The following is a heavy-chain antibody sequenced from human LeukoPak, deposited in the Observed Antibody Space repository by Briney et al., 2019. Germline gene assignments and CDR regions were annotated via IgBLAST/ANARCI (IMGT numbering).Heavy chain of an antibody. D-gene: IGHD2-2*01. J-gene: IGHJ5*02. Sequence: ASVKVSCKASGYTFTGYYMHWVRQAPGRGLEWMGWINPNSGGTNYAQKFQGRVTMTRDTSISTAYMELSRLRSDDTAVYYCARLDIVVVPAGTRNNWFDPWGQGTLVTVSS. CDR1: GYTFTGYY. V-gene: IGHV1-2*02. CDR3: ARLDIVVVPAGTRNNWFDP. CDR2: INPNSGGT.